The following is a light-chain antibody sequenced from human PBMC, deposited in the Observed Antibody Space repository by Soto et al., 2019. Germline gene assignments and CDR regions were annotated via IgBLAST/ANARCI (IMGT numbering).Light chain of an antibody. CDR1: SSDVGGYNF. CDR2: DVT. Sequence: QSALTQPASVSGSPGQSITLSCTGTSSDVGGYNFVSWYQQHPGTAPKLMIYDVTNRPSGVSNRFSGSKSGNTASLTISGLQPEDEADYYCNSYTSSSTVVFGGGTKLTVL. J-gene: IGLJ2*01. V-gene: IGLV2-14*01. CDR3: NSYTSSSTVV.